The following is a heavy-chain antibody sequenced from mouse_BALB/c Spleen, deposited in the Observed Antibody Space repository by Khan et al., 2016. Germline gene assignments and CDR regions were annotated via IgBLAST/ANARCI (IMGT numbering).Heavy chain of an antibody. V-gene: IGHV1-66*01. D-gene: IGHD2-9*01. Sequence: QVQLQQSGPELVKPGASVKISCKASGYSFTSYYIHWVNQRPGQGLEWIGWIFPGSGNTKYNEKFKGKATLTADTSSSTAYMQLSSLTSEDSAVYFCASPYYGYDTFAYWGQGTLVTVSA. J-gene: IGHJ3*01. CDR1: GYSFTSYY. CDR3: ASPYYGYDTFAY. CDR2: IFPGSGNT.